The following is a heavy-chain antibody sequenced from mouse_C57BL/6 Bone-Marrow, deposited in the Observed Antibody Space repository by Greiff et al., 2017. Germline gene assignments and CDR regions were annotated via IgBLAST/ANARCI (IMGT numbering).Heavy chain of an antibody. Sequence: EVQVVESGGGLVQPKGSLKLSCAASGFSFNTYAMNWVRQAPGKGLEWVARIRSKSNNYATYYADSVKDRFTISRDDSESMLYLQMNNLKTEDTAMYYCVRHSKDWYFDVWGTGTTVTVSS. CDR1: GFSFNTYA. D-gene: IGHD2-5*01. CDR2: IRSKSNNYAT. J-gene: IGHJ1*03. CDR3: VRHSKDWYFDV. V-gene: IGHV10-1*01.